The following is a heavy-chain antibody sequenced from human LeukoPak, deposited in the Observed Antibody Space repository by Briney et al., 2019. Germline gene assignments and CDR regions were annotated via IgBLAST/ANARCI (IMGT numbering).Heavy chain of an antibody. J-gene: IGHJ5*02. D-gene: IGHD2-15*01. Sequence: ASVKVSCKASGGTFSSYAISWVRQAPGQGLEWMGWINPNSGGTNYAQKFQGWVTMTRDTSISTAYMELSRLRSDDTAVYYCARAGRYCSGGSCYSDYNWFDPWGQGTLVTVSS. CDR2: INPNSGGT. CDR1: GGTFSSYA. CDR3: ARAGRYCSGGSCYSDYNWFDP. V-gene: IGHV1-2*04.